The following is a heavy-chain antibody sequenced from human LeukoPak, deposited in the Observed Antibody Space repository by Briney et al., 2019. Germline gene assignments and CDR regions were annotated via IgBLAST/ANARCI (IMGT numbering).Heavy chain of an antibody. CDR1: VYTFTNYY. Sequence: ASVRVSCTPSVYTFTNYYMQWVRQAPGQGLEWMGIINPSGGSTSYAQKFQGRVTMTRDTSTSTVYMELSSLRSEDTAVYYCARVGYCSGDSCYNDYWGQGTLVTVSS. CDR3: ARVGYCSGDSCYNDY. J-gene: IGHJ4*02. CDR2: INPSGGST. V-gene: IGHV1-46*01. D-gene: IGHD2-15*01.